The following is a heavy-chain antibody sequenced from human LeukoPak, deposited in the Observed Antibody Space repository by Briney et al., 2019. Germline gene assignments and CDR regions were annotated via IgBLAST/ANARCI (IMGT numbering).Heavy chain of an antibody. J-gene: IGHJ3*02. CDR1: GFTFSSYA. D-gene: IGHD3-3*01. Sequence: PGGSLRLSCAASGFTFSSYAMSWVRQAPGKGLEWVSAISGSGGGTYYADSVKGRYTISRDNSKNTLYLQMNSLRAEDTAVYHCTKQLRFLEWLFCDFDIWGQGTMVTVSS. V-gene: IGHV3-23*01. CDR3: TKQLRFLEWLFCDFDI. CDR2: ISGSGGGT.